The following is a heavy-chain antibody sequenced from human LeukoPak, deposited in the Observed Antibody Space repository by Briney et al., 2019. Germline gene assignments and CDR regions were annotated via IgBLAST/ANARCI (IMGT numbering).Heavy chain of an antibody. CDR3: AKGRRPTVTTFDY. CDR2: IINDGITT. V-gene: IGHV3-74*01. Sequence: GGSLRLSCAASGLTFQNTWMHWIRQAPGEGLVWVSRIINDGITTTYADSVKGRFTISRDNSKNTLYLQMNSLRAEDTAVYYCAKGRRPTVTTFDYWGQGTLVTVSS. D-gene: IGHD4-17*01. CDR1: GLTFQNTW. J-gene: IGHJ4*02.